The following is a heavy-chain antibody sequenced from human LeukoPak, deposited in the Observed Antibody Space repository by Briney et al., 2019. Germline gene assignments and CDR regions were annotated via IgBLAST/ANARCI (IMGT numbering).Heavy chain of an antibody. D-gene: IGHD6-19*01. Sequence: GGSLRLSCAASGFTFSYHAMHWVRQAPGKGLEWVALISYDGSNKYYADSVKGRFTISRDNSKNTLDLQMNSLRAEDTAVYYCATGPSSGWYGYYFDYWGQGTLVTVSS. CDR1: GFTFSYHA. V-gene: IGHV3-30*03. CDR3: ATGPSSGWYGYYFDY. CDR2: ISYDGSNK. J-gene: IGHJ4*02.